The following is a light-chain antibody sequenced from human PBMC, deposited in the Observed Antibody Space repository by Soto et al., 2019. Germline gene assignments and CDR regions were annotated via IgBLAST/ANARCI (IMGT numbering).Light chain of an antibody. CDR1: QGVSSY. CDR3: QQVDDYPIT. V-gene: IGKV1-9*01. Sequence: DIQLTQSPSFLSPSVGDRVTITCRASQGVSSYVAWYQQKPGKVPNLLISSASTLQSGVPSRSSGSGSGTEFTLTISSLQPEDFATYYCQQVDDYPITFGQGTRLEIK. J-gene: IGKJ5*01. CDR2: SAS.